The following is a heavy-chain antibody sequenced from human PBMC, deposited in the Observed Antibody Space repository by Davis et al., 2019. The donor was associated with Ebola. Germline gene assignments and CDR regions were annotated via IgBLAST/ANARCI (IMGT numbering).Heavy chain of an antibody. CDR3: ARSEELVPYWFDP. CDR2: ISAYNGNT. D-gene: IGHD6-6*01. V-gene: IGHV1-18*01. J-gene: IGHJ5*02. Sequence: AASVKVSCKASGYTFTSYAMNWVRQAPGQGLEWMGWISAYNGNTNYAQKLQGSVTMTTDTSTSTAYMELRSLRSEDTAVYYCARSEELVPYWFDPWGQGTLVTVSS. CDR1: GYTFTSYA.